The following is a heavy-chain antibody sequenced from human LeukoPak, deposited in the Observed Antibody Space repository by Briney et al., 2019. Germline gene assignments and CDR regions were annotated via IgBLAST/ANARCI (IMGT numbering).Heavy chain of an antibody. CDR1: GYVFSSYG. D-gene: IGHD2/OR15-2a*01. J-gene: IGHJ4*02. V-gene: IGHV1-18*01. Sequence: ASVKVSCKASGYVFSSYGISRVRQALGQGLEWMGWISAHDGNTKYVQKLQDRVTMTTDTSTNTAYMELRSLAADDTAVYYCAREYCDTISVYDPDYWGQGTLVTVSS. CDR3: AREYCDTISVYDPDY. CDR2: ISAHDGNT.